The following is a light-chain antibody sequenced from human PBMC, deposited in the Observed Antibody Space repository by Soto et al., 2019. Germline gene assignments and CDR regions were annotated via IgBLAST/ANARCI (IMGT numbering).Light chain of an antibody. CDR1: SSDVGGYNY. J-gene: IGLJ1*01. CDR2: DVS. V-gene: IGLV2-14*01. CDR3: SSYTSSSTWV. Sequence: QPASVSGSPGQSITISCTGTSSDVGGYNYVSWYQQHPGKAPKLMIYDVSNRPSGVSNRFSGSKSGNTASLTISGLQAEDEADYYCSSYTSSSTWVFGTGTKVTVL.